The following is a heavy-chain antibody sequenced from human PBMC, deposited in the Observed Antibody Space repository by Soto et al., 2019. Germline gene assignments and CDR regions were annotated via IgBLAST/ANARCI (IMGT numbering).Heavy chain of an antibody. CDR3: VGGYPRVGFDY. V-gene: IGHV4-39*01. J-gene: IGHJ4*02. Sequence: QLQLQESGPGLVKPSETLSLTCTVSGGSIGSSDYYWGWIRQPPGKGLEWIGNIYDSGSTSYNPSLKXRXPXSXXTSKSQVSLKVSSVTAADTAMYICVGGYPRVGFDYWGQGTLVTVSS. CDR2: IYDSGST. D-gene: IGHD2-15*01. CDR1: GGSIGSSDYY.